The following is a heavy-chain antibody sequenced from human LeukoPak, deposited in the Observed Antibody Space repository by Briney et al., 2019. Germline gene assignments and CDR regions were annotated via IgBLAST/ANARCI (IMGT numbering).Heavy chain of an antibody. CDR3: ARTGAVLWFGVCFGCWFDP. Sequence: SETLSLTCTVSGGSISSYYWSWIRQPPGKGLEWIGYIYYSGSTNYNPSLKSRVTISVDTSKNQFSLKLSSVTAADTAVYYCARTGAVLWFGVCFGCWFDPWGQGTLVTVSS. CDR2: IYYSGST. D-gene: IGHD3-10*01. V-gene: IGHV4-59*01. CDR1: GGSISSYY. J-gene: IGHJ5*02.